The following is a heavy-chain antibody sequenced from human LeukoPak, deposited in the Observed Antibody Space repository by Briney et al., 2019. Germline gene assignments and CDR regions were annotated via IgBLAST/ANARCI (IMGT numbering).Heavy chain of an antibody. CDR1: GFTFTSST. V-gene: IGHV3-23*01. D-gene: IGHD3-10*01. CDR2: ISGSGGST. CDR3: AKGLLLWFGEPGGFDY. Sequence: AGGSLRLSCAVSGFTFTSSTMRWVRQAPGKGLEWDSAISGSGGSTYYTDSVKGRFTLSRDNSKNTLYLQMNSLRADDTALYYCAKGLLLWFGEPGGFDYWGQGTLVTVSS. J-gene: IGHJ4*02.